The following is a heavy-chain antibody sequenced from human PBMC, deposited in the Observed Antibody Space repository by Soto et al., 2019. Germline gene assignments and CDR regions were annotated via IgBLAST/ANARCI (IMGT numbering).Heavy chain of an antibody. Sequence: SGTLCLTCTVSGGAMKNFFWGWIRQPPGKGLEWIGYIPYSGGPTYTPSLKSRVSIAIDTSRNQFSLRLTSVTTADTAVYYCAASEVGLISVLGTWGQGTQVTVSS. CDR3: AASEVGLISVLGT. J-gene: IGHJ5*02. CDR2: IPYSGGP. V-gene: IGHV4-59*01. CDR1: GGAMKNFF. D-gene: IGHD3-10*02.